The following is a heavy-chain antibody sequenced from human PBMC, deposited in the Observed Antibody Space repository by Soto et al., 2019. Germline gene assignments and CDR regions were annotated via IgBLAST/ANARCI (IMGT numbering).Heavy chain of an antibody. J-gene: IGHJ6*02. CDR3: ARGGIVVVPAATALHCYYGMDV. D-gene: IGHD2-2*01. V-gene: IGHV1-18*04. CDR1: GYTFTSYG. CDR2: ISAYNGNT. Sequence: GASVKVSCKASGYTFTSYGISWVRQAPGQGLEWMGWISAYNGNTNYAQKLQGRVTMTTDTSTSTAYMELRSLRSDDTAVYYCARGGIVVVPAATALHCYYGMDVWGQGTTVTVSS.